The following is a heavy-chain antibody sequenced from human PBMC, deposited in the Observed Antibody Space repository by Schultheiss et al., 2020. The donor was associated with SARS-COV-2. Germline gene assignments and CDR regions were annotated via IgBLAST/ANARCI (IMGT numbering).Heavy chain of an antibody. J-gene: IGHJ4*02. CDR3: AKGDHGLVYFDY. Sequence: GGSLRLSCAASGFTFSNAWMSWVRQAPGKGLEWVGRIKSKTDGGTTDYAAPVKGRFTISRDNSKNTLYLQMNSLRAEDTAVYYCAKGDHGLVYFDYWGQGTLVTVSS. V-gene: IGHV3-15*01. CDR2: IKSKTDGGTT. D-gene: IGHD1-14*01. CDR1: GFTFSNAW.